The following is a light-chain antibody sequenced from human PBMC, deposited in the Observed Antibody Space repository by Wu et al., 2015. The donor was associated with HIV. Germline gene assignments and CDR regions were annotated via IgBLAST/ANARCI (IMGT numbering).Light chain of an antibody. CDR3: QQLNSFPLT. CDR1: QHIKND. J-gene: IGKJ4*01. V-gene: IGKV1-6*01. Sequence: IQMTQSPSSLSASVGDRVTITCRASQHIKNDLGWYQQKPGRAPRLLIYAASTLQSGVPSRFSGSGSGSDFTLTISSLQPDDFATYYCQQLNSFPLTFGGGTKVEVK. CDR2: AAS.